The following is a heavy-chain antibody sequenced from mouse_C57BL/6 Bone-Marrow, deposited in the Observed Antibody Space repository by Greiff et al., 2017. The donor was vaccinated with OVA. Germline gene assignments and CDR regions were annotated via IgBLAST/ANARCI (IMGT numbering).Heavy chain of an antibody. Sequence: QVQLQQSGAELARPGASVKLSCTASGYTFTSYGISWVKQRTGQGLEWIGELYPSSGNTYSNEKFKGQATLTADKSSSAAYMELRSLTSVDSAVYFCAEGGSSIDYWGQGTSVTVSS. CDR2: LYPSSGNT. V-gene: IGHV1-81*01. J-gene: IGHJ4*01. CDR3: AEGGSSIDY. CDR1: GYTFTSYG.